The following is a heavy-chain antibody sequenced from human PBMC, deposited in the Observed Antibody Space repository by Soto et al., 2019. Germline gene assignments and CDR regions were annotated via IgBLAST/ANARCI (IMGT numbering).Heavy chain of an antibody. D-gene: IGHD6-13*01. Sequence: ASVKVSCKASGYTFTNYGITWVRQAPGQGLEWMGWISSYNGNTNYAQKFQGRVTITADESTSTVYMELSSLRSEDTATYYCARDLFISSSDLLAAAGPGGMDVWGQGTTVTVSS. J-gene: IGHJ6*02. CDR1: GYTFTNYG. V-gene: IGHV1-18*01. CDR3: ARDLFISSSDLLAAAGPGGMDV. CDR2: ISSYNGNT.